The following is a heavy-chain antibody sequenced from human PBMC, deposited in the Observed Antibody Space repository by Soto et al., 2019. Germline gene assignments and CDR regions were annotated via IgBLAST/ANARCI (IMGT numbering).Heavy chain of an antibody. CDR1: GYSFPSYW. V-gene: IGHV5-51*01. CDR2: IYPGDSDT. D-gene: IGHD3-10*01. J-gene: IGHJ6*02. Sequence: GESLNISFKGSGYSFPSYWIGWVRQMPGKGLEWMGIIYPGDSDTRYSPSLQGQVTISADKSISTAYLQWSSLKASDTAMYYCARHRFTMVRGVIEAHYYYYGMDVWGQGTTVTVAS. CDR3: ARHRFTMVRGVIEAHYYYYGMDV.